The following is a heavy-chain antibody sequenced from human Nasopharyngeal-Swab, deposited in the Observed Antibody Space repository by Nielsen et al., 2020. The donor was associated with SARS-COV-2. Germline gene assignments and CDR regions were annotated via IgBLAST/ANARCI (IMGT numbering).Heavy chain of an antibody. CDR2: INTNTGNP. D-gene: IGHD6-13*01. J-gene: IGHJ4*02. Sequence: ASVKVSCKASGYILTGYTMNWVRQAPGQGLEWVGWINTNTGNPTYAQGFTGRFVFSLDTSVSTAYLQISSLKAEDTAVYYCARSGYSNSFDYRGQGTLVTVSS. CDR3: ARSGYSNSFDY. V-gene: IGHV7-4-1*02. CDR1: GYILTGYT.